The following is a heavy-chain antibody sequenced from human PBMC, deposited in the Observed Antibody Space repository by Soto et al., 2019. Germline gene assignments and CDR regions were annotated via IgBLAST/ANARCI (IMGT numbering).Heavy chain of an antibody. Sequence: PSETLSLTCTVSGGSISSYYWSWIRQPPGKGLEWIGYIYYSGSTNYNPSLKSRVTISVDTSKNQFSLKLSSVTAADTAVYYCARAGIAAAGYFDYWGQGTLVTVSS. CDR2: IYYSGST. CDR3: ARAGIAAAGYFDY. D-gene: IGHD6-13*01. V-gene: IGHV4-59*01. CDR1: GGSISSYY. J-gene: IGHJ4*02.